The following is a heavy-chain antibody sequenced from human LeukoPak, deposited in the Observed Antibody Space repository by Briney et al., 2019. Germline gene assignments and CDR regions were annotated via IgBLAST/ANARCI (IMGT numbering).Heavy chain of an antibody. CDR3: ARLSTSCFGIACWFDP. CDR1: GGSISPDY. Sequence: PSETLSLTCTVSGGSISPDYWSWIRQPPGKGLEWLGFIYYSGSTNYNPSLNSRVSIVVDTSKHQFSLRLTSVPAADTAVYYCARLSTSCFGIACWFDPWGQGTLVTVSS. D-gene: IGHD2-2*01. V-gene: IGHV4-59*08. J-gene: IGHJ5*02. CDR2: IYYSGST.